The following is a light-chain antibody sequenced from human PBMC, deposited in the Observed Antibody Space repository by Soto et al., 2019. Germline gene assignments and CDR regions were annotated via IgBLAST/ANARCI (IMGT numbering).Light chain of an antibody. CDR3: QQRTNWPPLT. V-gene: IGKV3-11*01. CDR1: QSVGIN. CDR2: DAS. J-gene: IGKJ4*01. Sequence: EIVLTQSPATLSLSPGERATLSCRASQSVGINLARYQQKPGQAPRLLINDASNRATGIPARFSGSGSGTDFSLTISSLEPEDSGVYYCQQRTNWPPLTFGGGTKVEIK.